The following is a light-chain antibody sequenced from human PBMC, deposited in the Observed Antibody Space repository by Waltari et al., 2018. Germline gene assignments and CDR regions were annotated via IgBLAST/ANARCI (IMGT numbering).Light chain of an antibody. J-gene: IGKJ1*01. CDR3: LQYNSYPWT. Sequence: IQVTQSPSNLSASVGDRVTITCRASQSIVVWLAWYQQKPGKAPRLLIYKASYLESGVPSRFSGSASGTAFTLTISSLQADDFATYYCLQYNSYPWTFGQGTTVEIK. CDR2: KAS. V-gene: IGKV1-5*03. CDR1: QSIVVW.